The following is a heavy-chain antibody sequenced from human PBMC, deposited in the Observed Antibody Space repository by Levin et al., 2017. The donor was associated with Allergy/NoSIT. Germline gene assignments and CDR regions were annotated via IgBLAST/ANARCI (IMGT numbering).Heavy chain of an antibody. J-gene: IGHJ2*01. V-gene: IGHV3-30*03. Sequence: GGSLRLSCVGSGFAFNDSAIHWVRQPPGKGLDWVALITHDGSHNFYADSVQVRFTLSRDNSKNTVFLDMSSLSPDDTAVFYCVRDRGGKICPGGRCFHSVDWSLDLWGRGTLLTVSS. D-gene: IGHD2-8*02. CDR1: GFAFNDSA. CDR2: ITHDGSHN. CDR3: VRDRGGKICPGGRCFHSVDWSLDL.